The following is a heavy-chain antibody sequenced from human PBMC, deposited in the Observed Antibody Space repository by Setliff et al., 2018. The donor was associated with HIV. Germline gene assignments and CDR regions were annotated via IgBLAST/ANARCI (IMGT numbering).Heavy chain of an antibody. CDR1: GYIFTSYW. CDR3: ARGFFAVTPCDAFDI. CDR2: VYPGDSDT. Sequence: GESLKISCEGSGYIFTSYWIAWVRQIPGQGLEWMGIVYPGDSDTRYSPSFQGQVTISADKSISTADKSISTAYLQWSSLKASDTAMYYCARGFFAVTPCDAFDIWGQGTMVTVSS. D-gene: IGHD4-17*01. J-gene: IGHJ3*02. V-gene: IGHV5-51*01.